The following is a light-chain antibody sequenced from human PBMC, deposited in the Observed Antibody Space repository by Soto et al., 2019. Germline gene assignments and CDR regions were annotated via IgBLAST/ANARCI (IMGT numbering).Light chain of an antibody. CDR3: SSYAGSNNPVV. CDR2: EVS. J-gene: IGLJ2*01. CDR1: SCDVGGYNY. V-gene: IGLV2-8*01. Sequence: QSALTQPPSSSGSPGQSVTISCTGTSCDVGGYNYVSWYQQHPGKAPKLMIYEVSKRPSGVPDRFSGSKSGNTASLTVSGLQTEDEADYYCSSYAGSNNPVVFGGGTQLTVL.